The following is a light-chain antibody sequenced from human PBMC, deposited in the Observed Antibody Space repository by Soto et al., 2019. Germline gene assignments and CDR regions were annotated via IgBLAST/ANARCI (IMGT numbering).Light chain of an antibody. J-gene: IGLJ2*01. Sequence: QSALTQPRSVSGSPGQSVTISYTGTSSDVGGYNYVSWFQQHPGKAPELMIYDVNKRPSGVPDRFSGSKSGNTASLTISGLQAEDEADYYCCSYAGNYTLIFGGGTQLTVL. CDR2: DVN. V-gene: IGLV2-11*01. CDR1: SSDVGGYNY. CDR3: CSYAGNYTLI.